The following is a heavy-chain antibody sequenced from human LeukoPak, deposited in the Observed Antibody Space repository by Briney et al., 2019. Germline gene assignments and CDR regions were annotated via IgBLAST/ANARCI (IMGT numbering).Heavy chain of an antibody. V-gene: IGHV4-59*01. D-gene: IGHD2-2*01. J-gene: IGHJ5*02. CDR2: IYYSGST. Sequence: SETLSLTCTVSGGSISSYYWSWIRQPPGKGLEWIGYIYYSGSTNYNPSLKSRVTISVDTSKNQFSLKLSSVTAADTAVYYCARGKGVLPAAEGNWFDPWGQRTLVTVSS. CDR1: GGSISSYY. CDR3: ARGKGVLPAAEGNWFDP.